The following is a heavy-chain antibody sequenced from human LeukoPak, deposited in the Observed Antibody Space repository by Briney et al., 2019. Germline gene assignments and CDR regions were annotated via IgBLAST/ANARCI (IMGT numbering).Heavy chain of an antibody. J-gene: IGHJ4*02. CDR1: GFTFSGYV. CDR3: ARNDYGSGSRGDY. CDR2: ITFSSSHI. Sequence: GGSLRLSCAASGFTFSGYVMTWVRQAPGKGLECVSSITFSSSHIYYADSVKGRFTISRDNTKDSLYLQMNSLRAEDTAVYYCARNDYGSGSRGDYWGQGTLVTVSS. D-gene: IGHD3-10*01. V-gene: IGHV3-21*04.